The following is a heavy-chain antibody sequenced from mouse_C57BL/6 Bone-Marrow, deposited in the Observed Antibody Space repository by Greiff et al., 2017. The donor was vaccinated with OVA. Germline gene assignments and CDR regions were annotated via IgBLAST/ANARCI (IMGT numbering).Heavy chain of an antibody. CDR3: ARPSYGSSYEGYFDY. D-gene: IGHD1-1*01. CDR1: GYAFSSYW. V-gene: IGHV1-80*01. Sequence: VQLQQSGAELVKPGASVKISCKASGYAFSSYWMNWVKQRPGKGLEWIGQIYPGDGDTNYNGKFKGKATLTADKSSSTAYMQLSSLTSEDSAVYFCARPSYGSSYEGYFDYWGQGTTLTVSS. CDR2: IYPGDGDT. J-gene: IGHJ2*01.